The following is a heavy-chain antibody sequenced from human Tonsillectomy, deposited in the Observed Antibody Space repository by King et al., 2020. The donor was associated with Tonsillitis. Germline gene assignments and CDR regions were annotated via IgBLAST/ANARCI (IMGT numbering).Heavy chain of an antibody. CDR1: GYTFTSYY. CDR2: INPSGGST. D-gene: IGHD3-3*01. J-gene: IGHJ3*02. Sequence: QLVQSGAEVKKPGALVKVSCKTSGYTFTSYYMHWVRQAPGQGLEWMGIINPSGGSTSYAQKFQGRVTITRDTSTSTVYMELSGLRSDDTAVYYCARDYDFSPLRAFDIWGQGTMVTVSS. CDR3: ARDYDFSPLRAFDI. V-gene: IGHV1-46*01.